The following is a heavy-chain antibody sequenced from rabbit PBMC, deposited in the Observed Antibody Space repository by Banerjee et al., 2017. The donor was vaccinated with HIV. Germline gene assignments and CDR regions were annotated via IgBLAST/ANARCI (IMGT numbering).Heavy chain of an antibody. CDR2: IDVSISMT. CDR3: ARSAYTAYEYVYYFNL. V-gene: IGHV1S40*01. CDR1: GIDFSGYYY. Sequence: QSLEESGGDLVKPGASLTLTCTASGIDFSGYYYMCWVRQAPGKRPEWIACIDVSISMTYYADWAKGRFTISKTSSTTVTLQMTSLTAADTATYFCARSAYTAYEYVYYFNLWGPGTLVTVS. D-gene: IGHD6-1*01. J-gene: IGHJ4*01.